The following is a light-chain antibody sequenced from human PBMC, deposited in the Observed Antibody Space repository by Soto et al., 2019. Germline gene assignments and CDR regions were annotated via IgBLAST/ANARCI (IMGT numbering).Light chain of an antibody. CDR3: QHYNNWPWT. J-gene: IGKJ1*01. V-gene: IGKV3-15*01. CDR1: QSVDIN. CDR2: GAS. Sequence: EIAMTQSPATLSVSPGERATLACRASQSVDINLAWYQKKAGQAPRLIIYGASTRATAIPARFSGSGSGTECTLTISSLQSEDFAVYFCQHYNNWPWTLGQGTKVDIK.